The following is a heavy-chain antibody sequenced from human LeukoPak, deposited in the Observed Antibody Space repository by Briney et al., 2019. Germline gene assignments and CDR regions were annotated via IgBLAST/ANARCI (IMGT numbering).Heavy chain of an antibody. J-gene: IGHJ4*02. CDR2: ISGSGGST. D-gene: IGHD3-22*01. V-gene: IGHV3-23*01. CDR3: AEPEGGYYDIRPD. Sequence: TGGSLRLSCAASGFTFSSYAMSWVRQAPGKGPEWVSAISGSGGSTYYADSVKGRFTISRDNSKNTLYLQMNSLRAEDTAVYYCAEPEGGYYDIRPDWGQGTLATVSS. CDR1: GFTFSSYA.